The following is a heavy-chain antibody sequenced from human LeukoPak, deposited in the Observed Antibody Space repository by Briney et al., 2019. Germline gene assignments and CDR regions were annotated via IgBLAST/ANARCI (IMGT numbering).Heavy chain of an antibody. Sequence: GASVKVSCKASGYTFTSYYMHWVRQAPGQGLGWMGIINPSGGSTSYAQKFQGRVTMTRDTSTSTVYMELSSLRSEDTAVYYCARVWGYCSSTSCYLFDYWGQGTLVTVSS. CDR2: INPSGGST. V-gene: IGHV1-46*01. J-gene: IGHJ4*02. CDR1: GYTFTSYY. CDR3: ARVWGYCSSTSCYLFDY. D-gene: IGHD2-2*01.